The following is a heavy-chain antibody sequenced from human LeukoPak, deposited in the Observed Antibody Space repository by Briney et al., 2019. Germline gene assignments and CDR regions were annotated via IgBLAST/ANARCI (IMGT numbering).Heavy chain of an antibody. D-gene: IGHD4-17*01. J-gene: IGHJ4*02. CDR2: IKQDGSDK. CDR1: GFTFTTYW. V-gene: IGHV3-7*01. CDR3: ARGHTAVTRHFDF. Sequence: GGSLRLSCAAPGFTFTTYWMTWVRQAPGKGLEWVANIKQDGSDKYYVDSVKGRFTISRDNARKSVYLQMNSLRAEDTAVYYCARGHTAVTRHFDFWGQGTLVTVSS.